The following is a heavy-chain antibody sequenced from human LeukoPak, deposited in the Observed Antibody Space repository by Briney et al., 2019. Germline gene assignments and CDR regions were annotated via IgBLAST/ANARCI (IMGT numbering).Heavy chain of an antibody. CDR3: AKDHSGSYYPFFDY. CDR2: ISGSGGST. CDR1: GFTFSSYA. Sequence: GGSLRLSCAASGFTFSSYAMSWVRQAPGKGLEWVSAISGSGGSTHYADSVKGRFTISRDNSKNTLYLQMNSLRAEDTAVYYCAKDHSGSYYPFFDYWGQGTLVTVSS. V-gene: IGHV3-23*01. J-gene: IGHJ4*02. D-gene: IGHD1-26*01.